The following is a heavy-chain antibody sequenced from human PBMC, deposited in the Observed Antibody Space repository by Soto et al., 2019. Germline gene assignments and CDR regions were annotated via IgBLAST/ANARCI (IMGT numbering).Heavy chain of an antibody. CDR3: VCWRSGAAAEDFDS. J-gene: IGHJ4*02. Sequence: PGGSLRLSCAASGFAFSSHEMTWVRQAPGKGLEWVSYISSSGTIIDYADSVKGRFTISRDNAKNSLYLQMNSLRAEDTAVYYCVCWRSGAAAEDFDSWGQGTQVTVSS. CDR2: ISSSGTII. D-gene: IGHD3-3*01. CDR1: GFAFSSHE. V-gene: IGHV3-48*03.